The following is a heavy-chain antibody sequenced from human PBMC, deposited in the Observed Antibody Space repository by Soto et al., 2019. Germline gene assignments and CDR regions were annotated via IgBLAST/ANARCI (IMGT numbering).Heavy chain of an antibody. CDR1: GFTFSNAW. J-gene: IGHJ6*02. CDR2: IKSKTDGGTT. V-gene: IGHV3-15*07. Sequence: GGSLRLSCAASGFTFSNAWMNWVRQAPGKGLEWVGRIKSKTDGGTTDYAAPVKGRFTISRDDSKNTLYLQMNSLKTEDTAVYYCTTGNVVGATTYYYYYYGMDVWGQGTTVTVSS. D-gene: IGHD1-26*01. CDR3: TTGNVVGATTYYYYYYGMDV.